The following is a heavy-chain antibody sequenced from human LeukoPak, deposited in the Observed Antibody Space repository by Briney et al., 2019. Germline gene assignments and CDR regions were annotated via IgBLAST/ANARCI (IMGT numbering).Heavy chain of an antibody. D-gene: IGHD1-1*01. V-gene: IGHV3-30-3*01. J-gene: IGHJ5*02. CDR3: ARDRGRGTTTTGSNWFDP. Sequence: GGSLRLSCAASGFTFSGYAMHWVRQAPGKGLEWVAVISFHGSNKYYADSVRGRFTISRDNSQNTLYLQMNSLRAEDTAVYYCARDRGRGTTTTGSNWFDPWGQGTLVTVSS. CDR2: ISFHGSNK. CDR1: GFTFSGYA.